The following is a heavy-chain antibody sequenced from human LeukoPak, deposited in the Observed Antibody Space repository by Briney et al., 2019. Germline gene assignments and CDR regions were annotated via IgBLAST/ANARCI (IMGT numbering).Heavy chain of an antibody. J-gene: IGHJ6*03. V-gene: IGHV1-46*01. CDR2: INPSGGFT. D-gene: IGHD4-17*01. CDR3: ARVPHDYGDPTKSDYYMDV. Sequence: GASVKVSCKASGYSFSTHWMHWVRQAPGQGLEWMGIINPSGGFTSYAQKFQGRVTVTRDMSTSTVYMELSSLRSEDTAVYYCARVPHDYGDPTKSDYYMDVWGKGTTVTVSS. CDR1: GYSFSTHW.